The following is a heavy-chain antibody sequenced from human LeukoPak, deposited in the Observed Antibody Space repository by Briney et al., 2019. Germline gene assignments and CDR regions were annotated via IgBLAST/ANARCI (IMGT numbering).Heavy chain of an antibody. CDR3: ARAPYTTGRSFYFDS. D-gene: IGHD2-2*02. CDR2: IWYDGSKN. J-gene: IGHJ4*02. V-gene: IGHV3-33*01. Sequence: GGSLRLSCAASGXTFRNYGMHWVRQAPGKGLEGVANIWYDGSKNYYADSVKGRFTISRDNFNNTLYLQMNSLRAEDTALYYCARAPYTTGRSFYFDSWGQGTLVTVSS. CDR1: GXTFRNYG.